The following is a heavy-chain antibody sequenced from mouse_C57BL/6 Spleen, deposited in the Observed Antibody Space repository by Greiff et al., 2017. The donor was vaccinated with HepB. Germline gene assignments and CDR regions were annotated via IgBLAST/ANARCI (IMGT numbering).Heavy chain of an antibody. J-gene: IGHJ2*01. V-gene: IGHV1-69*01. CDR1: GYTFTSYW. Sequence: VQLQQSGAELVMPGASVKLSCKASGYTFTSYWMHWVKQRPGQGLEWIGEIDPSDSYTNYNQKFKGKSTLTVDKSSITAYMQLSSLTSEDSAVYYCARGYGSSPDYWGQGTTLTVSS. CDR3: ARGYGSSPDY. D-gene: IGHD1-1*01. CDR2: IDPSDSYT.